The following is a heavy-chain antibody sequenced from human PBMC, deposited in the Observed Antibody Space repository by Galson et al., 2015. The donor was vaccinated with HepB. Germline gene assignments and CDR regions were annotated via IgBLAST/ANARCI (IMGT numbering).Heavy chain of an antibody. Sequence: SLRLSCATSGFTFTNHWMNWVRQAPGKGLEWVANVGEDGNVENYMDSVKGRFTISRDNGRNSVYLQMNSLRTDDTAVYYCVRASVWALGYWGQGTLVTVSS. CDR3: VRASVWALGY. V-gene: IGHV3-7*03. D-gene: IGHD6-19*01. CDR1: GFTFTNHW. J-gene: IGHJ4*02. CDR2: VGEDGNVE.